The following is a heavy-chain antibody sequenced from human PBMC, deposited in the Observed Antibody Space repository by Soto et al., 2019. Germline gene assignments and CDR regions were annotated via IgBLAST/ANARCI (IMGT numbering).Heavy chain of an antibody. D-gene: IGHD2-2*01. CDR1: GGSISSGGYS. Sequence: LSLTCAVSGGSISSGGYSWSWIRQSPGKGLEWIGYIYHSGSTYYNPSLKSRVTISVDRSKNQFSLKLSSVTAADTAVYYCARVPDRWGQGTLVTVSS. CDR3: ARVPDR. V-gene: IGHV4-30-2*06. CDR2: IYHSGST. J-gene: IGHJ5*02.